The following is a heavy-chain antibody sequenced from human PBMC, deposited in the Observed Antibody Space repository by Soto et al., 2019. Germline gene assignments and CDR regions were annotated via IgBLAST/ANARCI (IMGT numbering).Heavy chain of an antibody. V-gene: IGHV1-3*01. Sequence: ASVKVSCKASGYSFTTYAMHWVRQAPGQRLEWMGWINAGNGNTKYSQKLQGRVTITRDTSASTAYMELSSLRSEDTAVYYCTRSAVLPSGGLIGPSDYWGQGTLLTVSS. D-gene: IGHD3-16*02. CDR2: INAGNGNT. CDR3: TRSAVLPSGGLIGPSDY. J-gene: IGHJ4*02. CDR1: GYSFTTYA.